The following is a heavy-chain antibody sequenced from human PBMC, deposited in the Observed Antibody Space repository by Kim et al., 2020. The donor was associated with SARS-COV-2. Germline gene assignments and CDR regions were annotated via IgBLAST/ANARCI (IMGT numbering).Heavy chain of an antibody. D-gene: IGHD3-22*01. Sequence: GGSLRLSCAASGFTFSSYAMSWVRQAPGKGLEWVSAISGSGGSTYYADSVKGRFTISRDNSKNTLYLQMNSLRAEDTAVYYCAKNADYYDSSGQVPRFDYWGQGTLVTVSS. CDR3: AKNADYYDSSGQVPRFDY. J-gene: IGHJ4*02. CDR1: GFTFSSYA. V-gene: IGHV3-23*01. CDR2: ISGSGGST.